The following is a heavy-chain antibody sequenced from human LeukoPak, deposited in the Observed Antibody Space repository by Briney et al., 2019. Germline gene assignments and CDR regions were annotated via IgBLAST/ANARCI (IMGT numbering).Heavy chain of an antibody. CDR1: GYTFTSYG. J-gene: IGHJ5*02. CDR2: ISAYNGNT. Sequence: GASVKVSCKASGYTFTSYGISWVRQAPGQGLEWMGWISAYNGNTNYAQKLQGRVTMTTDTSTSTAYMELRSLRSDDTAVYYCARGSHLIDYSGYDGVVYSSGWRGVENWFDPWGQGTLVTVSS. CDR3: ARGSHLIDYSGYDGVVYSSGWRGVENWFDP. V-gene: IGHV1-18*01. D-gene: IGHD5-12*01.